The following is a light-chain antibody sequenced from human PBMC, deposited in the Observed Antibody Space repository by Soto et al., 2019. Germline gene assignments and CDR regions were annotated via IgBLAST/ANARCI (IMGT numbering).Light chain of an antibody. J-gene: IGKJ1*01. CDR1: QRVTYN. V-gene: IGKV3-15*01. CDR3: QQYNDWLWT. CDR2: GAS. Sequence: EIVMTQSPATLSLSPGERATLSCRASQRVTYNLAWYQQKPGQAPRLLIYGASTRATGVPARFSGRGSGTEFTLTITSLQSDDLAVYYCQQYNDWLWTFGQGTKVEIK.